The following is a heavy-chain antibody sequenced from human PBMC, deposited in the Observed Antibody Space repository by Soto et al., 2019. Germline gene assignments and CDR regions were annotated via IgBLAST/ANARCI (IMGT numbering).Heavy chain of an antibody. V-gene: IGHV4-59*01. CDR2: VYYTGST. D-gene: IGHD3-22*01. Sequence: LETLSLTCTVSGDSISTFYWGWIRHSPGKELEWIGYVYYTGSTNYNPSLKSRVTISVDRSKNQFSLKLTSANAADTAVYYCARGRTVRNYADDSSDYFYFFDYWGQGTQVTVSS. J-gene: IGHJ4*02. CDR1: GDSISTFY. CDR3: ARGRTVRNYADDSSDYFYFFDY.